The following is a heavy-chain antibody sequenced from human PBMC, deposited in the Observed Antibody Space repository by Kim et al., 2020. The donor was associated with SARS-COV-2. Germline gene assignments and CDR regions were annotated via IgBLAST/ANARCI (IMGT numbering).Heavy chain of an antibody. CDR1: GGSFSGYY. CDR2: INHSGST. V-gene: IGHV4-34*01. D-gene: IGHD1-1*01. J-gene: IGHJ6*02. CDR3: ARALERLRDYYYYYGMDV. Sequence: SETLSLTCAVYGGSFSGYYWSWIRQPPGKGLEWIGEINHSGSTNYNPSLKSRVTISVDTSKNQFSLKLSSVTAADTAVYYCARALERLRDYYYYYGMDVWGQGTTVTVSS.